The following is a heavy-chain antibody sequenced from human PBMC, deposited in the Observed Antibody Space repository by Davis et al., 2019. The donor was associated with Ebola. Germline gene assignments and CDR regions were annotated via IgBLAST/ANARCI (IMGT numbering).Heavy chain of an antibody. CDR2: IYPGDSDT. Sequence: KVSCKGSGYSFTSYWIGWVRQMPEKGLEWMGIIYPGDSDTRYSPSFQGKVTISADKSISNAYLQWSSLKASDTAMYYCARHKTSYGDYYYGMDVWGQGTTVTVSS. CDR3: ARHKTSYGDYYYGMDV. CDR1: GYSFTSYW. D-gene: IGHD1-26*01. J-gene: IGHJ6*02. V-gene: IGHV5-51*01.